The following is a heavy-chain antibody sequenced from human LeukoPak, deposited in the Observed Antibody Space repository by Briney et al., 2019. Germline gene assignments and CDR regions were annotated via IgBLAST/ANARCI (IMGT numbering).Heavy chain of an antibody. CDR3: AKRGDCSSISCSTYGIDY. J-gene: IGHJ4*02. V-gene: IGHV3-30*08. CDR2: ISYDGTNK. CDR1: AFTFSSYG. D-gene: IGHD2-2*02. Sequence: GGSLRLSCAASAFTFSSYGMHWVRQAPGKGLEWVAVISYDGTNKYYVDSVKGRFTISRDNSKNTLYLQMNSLRAEDTAVYYCAKRGDCSSISCSTYGIDYWGQGTLVTVSS.